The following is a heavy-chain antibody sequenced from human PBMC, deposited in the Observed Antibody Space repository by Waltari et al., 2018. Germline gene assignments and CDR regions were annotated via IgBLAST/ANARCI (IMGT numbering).Heavy chain of an antibody. CDR2: IIPIFGTA. Sequence: QVQLVQSGAEVKKPGSSVKVSCKASGGTFSSYAISWVRQAPGQGLEWMGGIIPIFGTANYAQKFQGRVTITADKSTRTAYMELSSLRAEATAVYYGAGNEDDAFDIWGQGTMVTVSS. CDR3: AGNEDDAFDI. CDR1: GGTFSSYA. J-gene: IGHJ3*02. V-gene: IGHV1-69*14.